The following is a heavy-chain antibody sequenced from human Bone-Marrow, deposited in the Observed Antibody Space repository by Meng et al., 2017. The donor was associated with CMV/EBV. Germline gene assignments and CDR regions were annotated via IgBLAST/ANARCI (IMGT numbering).Heavy chain of an antibody. CDR1: GFTFRDHY. Sequence: GESLKISCVASGFTFRDHYMTWIRQAPRKGLEWVSYISTSGSPIYYADSVKGRFTMSRDNAKSSLYLQMNSLRAEDTAVYYCARIDLWGQGTLVTVSS. V-gene: IGHV3-11*01. J-gene: IGHJ5*02. CDR3: ARIDL. CDR2: ISTSGSPI.